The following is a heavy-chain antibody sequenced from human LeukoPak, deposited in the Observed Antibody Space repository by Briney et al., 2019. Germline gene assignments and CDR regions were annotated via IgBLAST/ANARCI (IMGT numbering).Heavy chain of an antibody. CDR3: ARVGYSNSYDF. CDR2: MNPNNGNT. V-gene: IGHV1-8*03. CDR1: GYTFTNFD. D-gene: IGHD5-18*01. J-gene: IGHJ4*02. Sequence: ASVKVSCKASGYTFTNFDINWVRQATGQGLEWMAWMNPNNGNTGNAQKFQGRVTITWDSSISTAYMELSSLRSEDTAVYYCARVGYSNSYDFWGQGTLVTASS.